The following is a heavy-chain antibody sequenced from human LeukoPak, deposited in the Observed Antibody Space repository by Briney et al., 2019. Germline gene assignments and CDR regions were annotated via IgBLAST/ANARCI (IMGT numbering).Heavy chain of an antibody. CDR2: ISRSANST. V-gene: IGHV3-23*01. Sequence: PGGSLRLSCAATGFTFSTYAMSWVRQAPGKGLEWVSGISRSANSTNYADSVKGRFTISRDNSKNTLYLQMNSLRVEDTAVYYCAKWTVTPEIWGQGTLVTVSS. CDR1: GFTFSTYA. J-gene: IGHJ4*02. D-gene: IGHD1-14*01. CDR3: AKWTVTPEI.